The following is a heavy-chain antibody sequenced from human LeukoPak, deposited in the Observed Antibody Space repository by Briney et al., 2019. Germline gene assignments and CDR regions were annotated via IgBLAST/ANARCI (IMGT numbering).Heavy chain of an antibody. CDR2: IFGVSTYI. CDR3: ARVSGRLERKSDLDY. CDR1: GFTFSSYS. J-gene: IGHJ4*02. V-gene: IGHV3-21*04. D-gene: IGHD1-1*01. Sequence: GGSLRLSCAASGFTFSSYSMNWVRQAPGRGVEWVSSIFGVSTYIYNAGSVKGRFTLSRENAQASLYLQMSILRAHNTRVYYCARVSGRLERKSDLDYWGQGTLVIVSS.